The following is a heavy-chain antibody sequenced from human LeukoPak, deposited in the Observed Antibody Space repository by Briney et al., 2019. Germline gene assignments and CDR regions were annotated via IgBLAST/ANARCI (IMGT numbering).Heavy chain of an antibody. V-gene: IGHV4-59*08. D-gene: IGHD3-10*01. Sequence: PSETLSLTCTVSGGSISSYYWSWIRQPPGKGLEWIGYIYYSGSTNYNPSLKSRVTISVDTSKNQFSLKLSSVTAADTAVYYCARHEDVGIYYYYYGMDVWGQGTTVTVSS. CDR3: ARHEDVGIYYYYYGMDV. J-gene: IGHJ6*02. CDR1: GGSISSYY. CDR2: IYYSGST.